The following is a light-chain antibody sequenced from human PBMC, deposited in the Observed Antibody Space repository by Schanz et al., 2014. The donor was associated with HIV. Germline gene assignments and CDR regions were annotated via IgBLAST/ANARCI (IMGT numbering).Light chain of an antibody. CDR2: DVS. CDR3: QQSYNTPRT. CDR1: QGVSNS. Sequence: AIRMTQSPSSLSASIGDRVTITCRASQGVSNSLGWYQQKPGKAPKLLIYDVSTLQGGVPSRFSGSGSGTAFTLTISCLQSEDFATYYCQQSYNTPRTFGQGTRLEIK. J-gene: IGKJ2*01. V-gene: IGKV1-8*01.